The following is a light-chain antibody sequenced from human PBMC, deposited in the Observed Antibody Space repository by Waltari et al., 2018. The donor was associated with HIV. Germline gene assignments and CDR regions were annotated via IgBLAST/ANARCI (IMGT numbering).Light chain of an antibody. Sequence: QSALTQPASVSGSPGQSITISCTGTRNDLGRYDLVSWYQHQPGRAPKLIISDVTKWPSGVSHRFSGSKSGATASLTISGLQAEDEADYYCCSYAGITTWVFGGGTKVTVL. V-gene: IGLV2-23*02. CDR1: RNDLGRYDL. CDR2: DVT. CDR3: CSYAGITTWV. J-gene: IGLJ3*02.